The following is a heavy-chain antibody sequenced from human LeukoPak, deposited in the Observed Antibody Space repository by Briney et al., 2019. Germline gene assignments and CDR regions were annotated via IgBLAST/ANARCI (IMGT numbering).Heavy chain of an antibody. V-gene: IGHV4-59*01. CDR1: GGSISSYY. J-gene: IGHJ6*02. CDR3: ARQTHPYYDFWSGYYWVSGYYGMDV. CDR2: IYYSGST. D-gene: IGHD3-3*01. Sequence: LETLSLTCTVSGGSISSYYWSWIRQPPGKGLEWIGYIYYSGSTNYNPSLKSRVTISVDTSKNQFSLKLSSVTAADAAVYYCARQTHPYYDFWSGYYWVSGYYGMDVWGQGTTVTVSS.